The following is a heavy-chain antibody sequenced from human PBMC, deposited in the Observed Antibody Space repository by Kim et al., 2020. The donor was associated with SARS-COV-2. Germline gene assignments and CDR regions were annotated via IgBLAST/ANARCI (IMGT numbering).Heavy chain of an antibody. CDR3: AREALTPLPNAFDI. J-gene: IGHJ3*02. Sequence: NPSLTSRVTISVDTSKNQFSLKLSSVTAADTAVYYCAREALTPLPNAFDIWGQGTMVTVSS. D-gene: IGHD2-8*01. V-gene: IGHV4-31*02.